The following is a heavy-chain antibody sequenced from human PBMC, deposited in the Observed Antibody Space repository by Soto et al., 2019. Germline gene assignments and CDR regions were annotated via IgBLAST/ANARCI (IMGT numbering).Heavy chain of an antibody. Sequence: QVQLVESGGGVIQPGRSLRLSCAASGFTFSDYGMLWVRQAPGKGLEWVAVIWYDGTNKYYADSVRGRFTISRDNSKNTLYLQMNSLRAEDTAVYYCARGVGYYYYDMDVWGQGTTVTVSS. CDR2: IWYDGTNK. V-gene: IGHV3-33*01. CDR1: GFTFSDYG. CDR3: ARGVGYYYYDMDV. D-gene: IGHD1-26*01. J-gene: IGHJ6*02.